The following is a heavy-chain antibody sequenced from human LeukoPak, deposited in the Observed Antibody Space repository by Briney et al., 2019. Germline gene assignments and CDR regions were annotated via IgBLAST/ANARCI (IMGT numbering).Heavy chain of an antibody. D-gene: IGHD2-15*01. V-gene: IGHV4-34*01. CDR2: INHSGST. Sequence: TPSETLSLTCAVYGGSFSGYYWSWIRQPPGKGLEWIGEINHSGSTNYNPSLKSRVTISVDTSKNQFSLKLSSVTAADTAVYYCARDLSTAATGAFDIWGQGTMVTVSS. J-gene: IGHJ3*02. CDR3: ARDLSTAATGAFDI. CDR1: GGSFSGYY.